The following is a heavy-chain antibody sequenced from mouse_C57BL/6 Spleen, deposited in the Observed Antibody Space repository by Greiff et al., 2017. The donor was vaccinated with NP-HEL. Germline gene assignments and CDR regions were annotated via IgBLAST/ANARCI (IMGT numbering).Heavy chain of an antibody. CDR1: GYTFTDYY. CDR3: ARGGYSN. Sequence: EVQLQQSGPELVKPGASVKISCKASGYTFTDYYMNWVKQSHGKSLEWIGDINPNNGGTSYNQKFKGKATLTVDKSSSTAYMELRSLTSEDSAVYYCARGGYSNWGQGTTLTVSS. CDR2: INPNNGGT. J-gene: IGHJ2*01. D-gene: IGHD2-5*01. V-gene: IGHV1-26*01.